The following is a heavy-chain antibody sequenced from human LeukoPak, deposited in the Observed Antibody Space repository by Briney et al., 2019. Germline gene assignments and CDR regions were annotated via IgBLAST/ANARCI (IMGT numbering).Heavy chain of an antibody. CDR3: ARHDYVWGSYRQ. D-gene: IGHD3-16*02. CDR1: GGSISSYY. J-gene: IGHJ4*02. V-gene: IGHV4-59*08. Sequence: SETLSLTCTVSGGSISSYYWSWIRQPPGKGLEWIGYIYYSGSTNYNPSLESRVTISVDTSKNQFSLKLSSVTAADTAVYYCARHDYVWGSYRQWGQGTLVTVSS. CDR2: IYYSGST.